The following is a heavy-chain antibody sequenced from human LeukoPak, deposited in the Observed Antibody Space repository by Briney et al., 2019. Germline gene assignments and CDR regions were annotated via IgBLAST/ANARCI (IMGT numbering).Heavy chain of an antibody. CDR1: GGSVRSYSYY. CDR3: TRLWYDILTGPSPRDAFDV. Sequence: SETLSLTCTVAGGSVRSYSYYWSWIRQPPGKGLEWFGSIYYSGGTYYNPSLKSRVTISVDTSKNQFSLNLSSVTAADTALYYCTRLWYDILTGPSPRDAFDVWGQGTMVTVSS. V-gene: IGHV4-39*01. D-gene: IGHD3-9*01. CDR2: IYYSGGT. J-gene: IGHJ3*01.